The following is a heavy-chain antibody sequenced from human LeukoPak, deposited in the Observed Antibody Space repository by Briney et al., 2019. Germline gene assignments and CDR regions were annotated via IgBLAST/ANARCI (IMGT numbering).Heavy chain of an antibody. CDR1: GFTFSSYS. J-gene: IGHJ3*02. D-gene: IGHD3-22*01. CDR3: ARDSPTYYYDSSGYYHAFDI. CDR2: ISSSSSSYI. Sequence: PGGSLRLSCAASGFTFSSYSMNWVRQAPGKGLEWVSSISSSSSSYIYYADSVKGRFTISRDNAKNSLYLQMNSLRAEDTAVYYCARDSPTYYYDSSGYYHAFDIWGQGTMVTVSS. V-gene: IGHV3-21*01.